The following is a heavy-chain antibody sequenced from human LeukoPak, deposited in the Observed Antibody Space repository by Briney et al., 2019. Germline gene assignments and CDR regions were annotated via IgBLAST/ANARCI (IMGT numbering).Heavy chain of an antibody. J-gene: IGHJ4*02. Sequence: GGSLRLSCEASGFTFSTFAMILVRQPPGEGLEWVSVISGSVSSTNYADSVKGRFTISRDNSKNTLYLQMNSLRAEDTAVYYCARQTGTPLPSIFDYWGQGTLVTVSS. D-gene: IGHD1-1*01. CDR3: ARQTGTPLPSIFDY. CDR2: ISGSVSST. CDR1: GFTFSTFA. V-gene: IGHV3-23*01.